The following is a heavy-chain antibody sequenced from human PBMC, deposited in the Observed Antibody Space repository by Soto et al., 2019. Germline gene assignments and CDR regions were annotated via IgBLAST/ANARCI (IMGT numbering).Heavy chain of an antibody. CDR2: IRSKFNSYAT. V-gene: IGHV3-73*01. CDR3: TRRAYSSGSHFDY. CDR1: GFTFSGAA. Sequence: EVQLVESGGGLVQPGGSLKLSCAASGFTFSGAAMHWVRQASGKGLEWVGRIRSKFNSYATEYAASVKGRFTISRDDSKNTAYLQMNSLKTEDTAVYYCTRRAYSSGSHFDYWGQGTPVTVSS. D-gene: IGHD6-19*01. J-gene: IGHJ4*02.